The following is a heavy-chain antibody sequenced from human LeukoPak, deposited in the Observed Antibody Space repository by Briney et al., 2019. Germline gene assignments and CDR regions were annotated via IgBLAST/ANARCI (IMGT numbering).Heavy chain of an antibody. Sequence: GGSLRLSCAASGFTFSSYAMNWVRQAPGKGLEWVSSISSSSSYIYYADSVKGRFTISRDNAKNSLYLQMNSLRAEDTAVYYCASSNSYGLQFDYWGQGTLVTVSS. CDR1: GFTFSSYA. CDR3: ASSNSYGLQFDY. V-gene: IGHV3-21*01. CDR2: ISSSSSYI. D-gene: IGHD5-18*01. J-gene: IGHJ4*02.